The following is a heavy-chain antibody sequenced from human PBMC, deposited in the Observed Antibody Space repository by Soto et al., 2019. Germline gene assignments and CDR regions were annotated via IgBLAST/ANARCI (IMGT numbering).Heavy chain of an antibody. V-gene: IGHV3-33*01. CDR3: VTLEDVYCSGGSCYSGDDAFDI. Sequence: QVQLVESGGGVVQPGRSLRLSCAASGFTFSSYGMHWVRQAPGKGLEWVAVIWYDGSNKYYADSVKGRFTISRDNSKNTLYLQMNSLRAEDTAVYYCVTLEDVYCSGGSCYSGDDAFDIWGQGTMVTVSS. CDR1: GFTFSSYG. D-gene: IGHD2-15*01. CDR2: IWYDGSNK. J-gene: IGHJ3*02.